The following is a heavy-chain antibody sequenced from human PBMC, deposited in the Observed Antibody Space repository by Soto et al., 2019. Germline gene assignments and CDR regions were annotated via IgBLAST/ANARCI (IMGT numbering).Heavy chain of an antibody. CDR3: ARVGIAARPPVDY. J-gene: IGHJ4*02. CDR2: MNPNSGNT. D-gene: IGHD6-6*01. V-gene: IGHV1-8*01. CDR1: GYTFTSYD. Sequence: QVHLVQSGAEVKNPGASVKVSCKASGYTFTSYDINWVRQATGQGLEWMGWMNPNSGNTGYAQKFQGGVTMTRNTSISTAYMELSSLRSEDTAVYYCARVGIAARPPVDYWGQGTLVTVSS.